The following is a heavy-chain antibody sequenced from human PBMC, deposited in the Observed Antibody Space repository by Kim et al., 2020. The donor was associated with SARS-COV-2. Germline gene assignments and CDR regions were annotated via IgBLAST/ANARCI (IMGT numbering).Heavy chain of an antibody. D-gene: IGHD3-10*01. CDR2: ISGSGGST. J-gene: IGHJ6*02. V-gene: IGHV3-23*01. CDR1: GFTFSSYA. Sequence: GGSLRLSCAASGFTFSSYAMSWVRQAPGKGLEWVSAISGSGGSTYYADSVKGRFTISRDNSKNTLYLQMNSLRAEDTAVYYCAKDGFWENSKITMVRGGTPSGMDVWGQGTTVTVSS. CDR3: AKDGFWENSKITMVRGGTPSGMDV.